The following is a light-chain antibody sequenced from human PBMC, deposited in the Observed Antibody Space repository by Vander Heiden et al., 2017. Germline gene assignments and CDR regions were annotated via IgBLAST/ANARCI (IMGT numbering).Light chain of an antibody. CDR2: AAS. Sequence: DIQMTQSPSSLSASVGDRVTITCRASQSISRCLNWYQQKPGKAPNRLIYAASSLQSGVPARFSGSGSGTDFTLTISSLQPEDFATYYCQQSHSTPWTFGQGTKVEYK. CDR3: QQSHSTPWT. CDR1: QSISRC. V-gene: IGKV1-39*01. J-gene: IGKJ1*01.